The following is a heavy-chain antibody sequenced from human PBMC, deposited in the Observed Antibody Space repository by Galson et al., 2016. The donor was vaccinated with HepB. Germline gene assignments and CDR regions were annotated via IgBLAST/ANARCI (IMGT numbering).Heavy chain of an antibody. Sequence: SLRLSCAASEFIFSDFAFSWVRQAPGKGLEWLSSISGSGNTNYADSVKGRFIISRDNSKGTLYLEMNSLRAEDTAIYYCVRYSSAWSLDTWGQGTLVTVSS. CDR3: VRYSSAWSLDT. D-gene: IGHD6-19*01. V-gene: IGHV3-23*01. CDR1: EFIFSDFA. J-gene: IGHJ5*02. CDR2: ISGSGNT.